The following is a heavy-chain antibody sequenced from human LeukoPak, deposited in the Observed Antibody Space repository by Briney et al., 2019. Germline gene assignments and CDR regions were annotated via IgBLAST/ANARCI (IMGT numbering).Heavy chain of an antibody. CDR1: GFSFSVYW. CDR3: ARSPTGSGWYYFDY. CDR2: IKTDGSIT. Sequence: GGSLRLSCAASGFSFSVYWMHWVRQAPGKGPVWVSRIKTDGSITDYADFVKGRFTISRDNAKNTLYLQMSSLRAEDTAVYYCARSPTGSGWYYFDYWGQGTLVTVSS. J-gene: IGHJ4*02. D-gene: IGHD6-19*01. V-gene: IGHV3-74*01.